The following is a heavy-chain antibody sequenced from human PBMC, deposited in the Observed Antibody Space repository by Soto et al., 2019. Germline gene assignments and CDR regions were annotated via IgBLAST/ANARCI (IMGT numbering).Heavy chain of an antibody. CDR3: ARDLCSTSYSLHA. Sequence: PGGSLRLSCAASGFTFSSYAMNWVRQAPGKGLEWVSGMSGGGGRTYYADSVKGRFTISRDNSKKTVFLQMNSLRAEDTAVYYWARDLCSTSYSLHAWGPGTPVTLPS. CDR2: MSGGGGRT. D-gene: IGHD3-10*01. J-gene: IGHJ4*02. CDR1: GFTFSSYA. V-gene: IGHV3-23*01.